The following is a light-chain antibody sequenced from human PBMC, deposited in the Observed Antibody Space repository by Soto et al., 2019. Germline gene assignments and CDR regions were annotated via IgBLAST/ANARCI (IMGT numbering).Light chain of an antibody. V-gene: IGLV1-44*01. Sequence: QLVLTQPPSASGTPGQRVTISCSGSSSNIGSKAVNWYQHLPGTAPKLLIYSSSQRPSGVPDRFSGSKSGTSASLAISGLQSEDEADYDCAAWDDSLKGVVFGGGTKLTVL. CDR3: AAWDDSLKGVV. J-gene: IGLJ2*01. CDR2: SSS. CDR1: SSNIGSKA.